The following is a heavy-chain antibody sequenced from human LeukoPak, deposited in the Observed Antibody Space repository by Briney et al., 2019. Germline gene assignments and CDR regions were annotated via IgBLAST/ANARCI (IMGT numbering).Heavy chain of an antibody. D-gene: IGHD3-10*01. V-gene: IGHV4-34*01. CDR3: ARGSRYYGSGSYYRWFDP. J-gene: IGHJ5*02. CDR2: INHSGST. Sequence: TASETPSLTCAVYGGSFSGYYWSWIRQPPGKGLEWIGEINHSGSTNYNPSLKSRVTISVDTSKNQFSLKLSSVTAADTAVYYCARGSRYYGSGSYYRWFDPWGQGTLVTVSS. CDR1: GGSFSGYY.